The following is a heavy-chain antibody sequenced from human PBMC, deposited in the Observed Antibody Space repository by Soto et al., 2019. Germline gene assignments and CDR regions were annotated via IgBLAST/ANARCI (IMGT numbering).Heavy chain of an antibody. V-gene: IGHV1-18*01. CDR3: ARDRSTTDY. J-gene: IGHJ4*02. CDR2: ISAYSGNT. Sequence: QVQLVQSGPEVKKPGASVKVSCKASGYAFASYGMSWVRQAPGQGLEWMGWISAYSGNTDYAQKLQGRVTMTTDTSTSTVYMELRSLTSDDTAVYYCARDRSTTDYWGQGTLVTVSS. D-gene: IGHD1-1*01. CDR1: GYAFASYG.